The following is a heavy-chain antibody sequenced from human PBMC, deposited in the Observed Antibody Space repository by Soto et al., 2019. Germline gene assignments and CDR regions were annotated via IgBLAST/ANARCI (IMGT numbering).Heavy chain of an antibody. V-gene: IGHV1-69*13. CDR3: AFTYYYDSSGPSGAFDI. J-gene: IGHJ3*02. CDR1: GGTFSSYA. D-gene: IGHD3-22*01. Sequence: GASVKVSCKASGGTFSSYAISWVRQAPGQGLEWMGGIIPIFGTASYAQKFQGRVTITADESTSTAYMELSSLRSEDTAVYYCAFTYYYDSSGPSGAFDIWGQGTMVTVSS. CDR2: IIPIFGTA.